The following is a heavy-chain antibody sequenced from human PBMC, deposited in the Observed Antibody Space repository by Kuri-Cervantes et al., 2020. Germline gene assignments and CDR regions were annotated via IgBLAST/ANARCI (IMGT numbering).Heavy chain of an antibody. J-gene: IGHJ4*02. Sequence: GGSLRLSCKGSGYSFTSYWIGWVRQMPGKGLEWMGFIYPGDSDTRYSPSFQGQVTISADKSISTAYLQWSSLKASDTAMYYCATIYGDPLDYWGQGTLVTVSS. V-gene: IGHV5-51*01. CDR1: GYSFTSYW. CDR3: ATIYGDPLDY. CDR2: IYPGDSDT. D-gene: IGHD4-17*01.